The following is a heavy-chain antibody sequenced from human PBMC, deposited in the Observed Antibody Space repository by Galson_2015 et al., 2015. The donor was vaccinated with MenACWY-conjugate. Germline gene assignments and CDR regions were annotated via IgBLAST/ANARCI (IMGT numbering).Heavy chain of an antibody. CDR3: AGGPYGMDP. Sequence: SLRLSCAASGFTFRNYWMTWVRQAPGKGLEWVASIKKDGSEKYYVDSVKGRFTISRDNAKNSMYLEMNSLRVEDTAVYSCAGGPYGMDPGARGTTFTASS. CDR1: GFTFRNYW. V-gene: IGHV3-7*03. J-gene: IGHJ6*02. CDR2: IKKDGSEK.